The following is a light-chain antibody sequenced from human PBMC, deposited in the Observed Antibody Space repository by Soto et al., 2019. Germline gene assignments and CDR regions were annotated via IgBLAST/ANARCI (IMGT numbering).Light chain of an antibody. CDR3: QQYDNLPPFT. V-gene: IGKV1-33*01. J-gene: IGKJ3*01. CDR1: QDIRTS. CDR2: GAS. Sequence: DIQMTQSPSSLSASVGARVSITCQASQDIRTSLSWFQQKPGRAPKLLIYGASYLETGVPSRFRGSGSETDFSFTISSLQPEDIATYYCQQYDNLPPFTFGPGTKVDIK.